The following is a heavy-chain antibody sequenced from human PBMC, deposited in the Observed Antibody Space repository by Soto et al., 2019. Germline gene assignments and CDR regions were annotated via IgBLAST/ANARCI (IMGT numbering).Heavy chain of an antibody. CDR3: ARGLGYCNSTSCSRTYYYYYYGMDV. CDR1: GGSFSGYY. V-gene: IGHV4-34*01. CDR2: INHSGST. D-gene: IGHD2-2*01. Sequence: SETLSLTCAVYGGSFSGYYWSWIRQPPGKGLEWIGEINHSGSTNYNPSLKSRATISVDTSKNQFSLKLSSVTAADTAVYYCARGLGYCNSTSCSRTYYYYYYGMDVWGQGTTVTVPS. J-gene: IGHJ6*02.